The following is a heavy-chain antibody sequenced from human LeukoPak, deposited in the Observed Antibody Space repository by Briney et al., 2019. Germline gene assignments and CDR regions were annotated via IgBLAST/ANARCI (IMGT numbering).Heavy chain of an antibody. Sequence: QTGGSLRLSCAASGFTVSSNYMSWVRQAPGKGLEWVSVIYSGGSTYYADSVKGRFTISRDNSKNTLYLQMNSLRAEDTAVYYCARDESSGDNNLDYWGQGTLVTVSS. CDR2: IYSGGST. CDR3: ARDESSGDNNLDY. J-gene: IGHJ4*02. CDR1: GFTVSSNY. V-gene: IGHV3-66*01. D-gene: IGHD4-17*01.